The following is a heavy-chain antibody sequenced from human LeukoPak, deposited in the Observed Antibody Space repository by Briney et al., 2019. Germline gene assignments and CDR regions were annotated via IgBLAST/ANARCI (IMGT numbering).Heavy chain of an antibody. Sequence: PSETLSLTCTVSGGSISSYYWSWIRQPPGKGLEGIGYIYTSGSTNYNPSLKSRVTISVDTSKNQFSLKLSSVTAADTAVYYCARLGSYSSSLFYYYYMDVWGKGTTVTVSS. J-gene: IGHJ6*03. CDR3: ARLGSYSSSLFYYYYMDV. V-gene: IGHV4-4*09. D-gene: IGHD6-6*01. CDR1: GGSISSYY. CDR2: IYTSGST.